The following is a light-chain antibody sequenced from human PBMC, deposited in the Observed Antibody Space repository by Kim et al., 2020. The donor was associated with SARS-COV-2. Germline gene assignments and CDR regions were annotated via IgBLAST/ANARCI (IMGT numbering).Light chain of an antibody. V-gene: IGLV3-21*01. CDR2: YDD. CDR3: RVWDFSGSQMI. Sequence: PGTTARIPCGGNIIERESVHWYQQKAGQVPVLIMYYDDNRPSGIPERFSGSTSGNMATLTISKVEAGDEADYHCRVWDFSGSQMIFGGGTKVTVL. J-gene: IGLJ2*01. CDR1: IIERES.